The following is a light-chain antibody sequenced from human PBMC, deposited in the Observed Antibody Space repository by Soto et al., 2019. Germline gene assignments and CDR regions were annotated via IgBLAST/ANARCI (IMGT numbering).Light chain of an antibody. Sequence: AIQWTQSPSSLSASVGDRVTITCRASQGISCALACYQHKPGKAPKLLIYDASTLQSGVPSRFSGSGSGTDFPLTISSLEPEDFTTYYGQQVTSYPLTFGGGTKVEIK. CDR1: QGISCA. CDR3: QQVTSYPLT. V-gene: IGKV1-13*02. J-gene: IGKJ4*01. CDR2: DAS.